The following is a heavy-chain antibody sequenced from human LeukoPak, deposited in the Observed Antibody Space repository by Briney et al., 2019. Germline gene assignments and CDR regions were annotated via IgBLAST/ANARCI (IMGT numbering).Heavy chain of an antibody. J-gene: IGHJ4*02. D-gene: IGHD6-19*01. Sequence: SETLSLTCSASGASTSSRYWSWIRQSPGRTLEWIGHIYNGWNTKYNPSLTSRVTISVDTSKNQFSLSLTSVTAADTAIYYCAQTTGWPGFDFSGPGALVTVSS. CDR1: GASTSSRY. CDR2: IYNGWNT. CDR3: AQTTGWPGFDF. V-gene: IGHV4-59*08.